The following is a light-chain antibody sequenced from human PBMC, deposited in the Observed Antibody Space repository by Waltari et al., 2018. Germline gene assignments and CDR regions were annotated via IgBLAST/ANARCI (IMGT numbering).Light chain of an antibody. CDR3: SSFTSSSTWV. CDR1: SSNVGVYNY. CDR2: DVN. Sequence: QSALTQPASVSGSPGQSITSSCPGTSSNVGVYNYASWYQQHPGKAPKLMIYDVNNRPSGVSNRFSGSKSGNTASLTISGLQAEDEADYYCSSFTSSSTWVFGGGTKLTVL. J-gene: IGLJ3*02. V-gene: IGLV2-14*01.